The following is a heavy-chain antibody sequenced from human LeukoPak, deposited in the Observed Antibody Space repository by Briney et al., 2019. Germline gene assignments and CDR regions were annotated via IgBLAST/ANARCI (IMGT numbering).Heavy chain of an antibody. J-gene: IGHJ3*02. V-gene: IGHV1-18*01. Sequence: YTFXXXGISWVRQXPGQGLEWMGWISAYNGNTNYAQKLQARVTMTTDTSTSTAYMELRSLRSDDTAVYYCARVGPYYDFWSGYYMVAFDIWGQGTMVTVSS. CDR1: YTFXXXG. D-gene: IGHD3-3*01. CDR3: ARVGPYYDFWSGYYMVAFDI. CDR2: ISAYNGNT.